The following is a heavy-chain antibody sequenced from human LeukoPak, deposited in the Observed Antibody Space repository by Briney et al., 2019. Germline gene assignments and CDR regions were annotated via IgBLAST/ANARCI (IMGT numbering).Heavy chain of an antibody. V-gene: IGHV1-2*02. CDR2: INPNSGGT. CDR3: ATDYGDYESGY. CDR1: GYTFTDYY. Sequence: GASVTVSCKASGYTFTDYYMHWVRQAPGQGLEWMGWINPNSGGTDYAQKFQGRVTMTRDTSISTVYMELSRLRSDDTAVYYCATDYGDYESGYWGQGTLVTVSS. J-gene: IGHJ4*02. D-gene: IGHD4-17*01.